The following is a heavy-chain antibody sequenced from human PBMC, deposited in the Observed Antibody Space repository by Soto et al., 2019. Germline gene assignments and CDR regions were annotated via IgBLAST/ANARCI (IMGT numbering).Heavy chain of an antibody. CDR3: ARGAAAVHY. CDR2: INHSGST. Sequence: SETLSLTCAVYGGSFSGYYWSWIRQPPGKGLEWIGEINHSGSTNYNPSLKSRVTISVDTSKNQFSLKLSSVTAADTAVYYCARGAAAVHYWGQGTLVTVSS. CDR1: GGSFSGYY. V-gene: IGHV4-34*01. D-gene: IGHD6-13*01. J-gene: IGHJ4*02.